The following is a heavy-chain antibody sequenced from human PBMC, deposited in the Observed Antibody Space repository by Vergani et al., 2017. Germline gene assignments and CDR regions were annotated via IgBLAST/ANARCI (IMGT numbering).Heavy chain of an antibody. V-gene: IGHV3-13*01. D-gene: IGHD3-10*01. Sequence: EVQLVESGGGLVQPGGSLRLSCAASGFTFSSYDMHWVRQATGKGLEWVSAIGTAGDTYYPGSVKGRFTISRENAKNSLYLQMNSLRAGDTAVYYCAKDSYYYGSGSYWVDYWGQGTLVTVSS. CDR3: AKDSYYYGSGSYWVDY. J-gene: IGHJ4*02. CDR1: GFTFSSYD. CDR2: IGTAGDT.